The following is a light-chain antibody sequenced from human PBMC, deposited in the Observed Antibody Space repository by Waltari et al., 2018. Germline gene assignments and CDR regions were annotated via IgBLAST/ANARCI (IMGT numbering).Light chain of an antibody. J-gene: IGKJ3*01. V-gene: IGKV3-15*01. CDR2: GAS. CDR3: QQCNNWPLT. Sequence: EIVMTQSPATLSVSTGERATLSCRASQSVSSNLAWYQQKPGQAPRLLIYGASTRATGIPARFSGSGSGTEFTLTISSLQSEDFAVYYCQQCNNWPLTFGPGTKVDIK. CDR1: QSVSSN.